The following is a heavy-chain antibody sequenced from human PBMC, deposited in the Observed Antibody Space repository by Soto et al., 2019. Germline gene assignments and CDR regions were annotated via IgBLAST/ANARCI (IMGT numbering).Heavy chain of an antibody. CDR1: GFSLSRKGMS. CDR3: TRSTNCNYEYYFDY. Sequence: EAGPTLVNPKQTLILTCAFSGFSLSRKGMSVSWIRQPPGKALEFLALIDWEEERFYSPSLRTRLTVSKATPKSQVALKLTKADPVATATYYCTRSTNCNYEYYFDYWGPGTLVTVFS. CDR2: IDWEEER. V-gene: IGHV2-70*01. D-gene: IGHD1-7*01. J-gene: IGHJ4*02.